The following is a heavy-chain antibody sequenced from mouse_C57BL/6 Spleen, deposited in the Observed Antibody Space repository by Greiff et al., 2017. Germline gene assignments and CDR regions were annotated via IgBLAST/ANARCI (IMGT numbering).Heavy chain of an antibody. CDR1: GYAFSSSW. V-gene: IGHV1-82*01. J-gene: IGHJ2*01. CDR2: IYPGDGDT. Sequence: VKLMESGPELVKPGASVKISCKASGYAFSSSWMNWVKQRPGKGLEWIGRIYPGDGDTNYNGKFKGKATLTADKSSSTAYMQLSSLTSEDSAVYFCARSNWVFDYWGQGTTLTVSS. CDR3: ARSNWVFDY. D-gene: IGHD4-1*01.